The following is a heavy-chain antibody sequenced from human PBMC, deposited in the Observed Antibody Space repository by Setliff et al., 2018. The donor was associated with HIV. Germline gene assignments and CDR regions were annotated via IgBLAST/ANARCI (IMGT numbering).Heavy chain of an antibody. V-gene: IGHV4-38-2*01. D-gene: IGHD3-3*01. J-gene: IGHJ4*02. Sequence: LRLSCAASGFTFSSYAMSWIRQPPGKGLEWIGSIYHGGSTLYNRSLESRVTISVDTSKNQLSLNLRSATAADTAVYYCARQKDHNFWSGFFIWGQGTLVTVSS. CDR2: IYHGGST. CDR3: ARQKDHNFWSGFFI. CDR1: GFTFSSYA.